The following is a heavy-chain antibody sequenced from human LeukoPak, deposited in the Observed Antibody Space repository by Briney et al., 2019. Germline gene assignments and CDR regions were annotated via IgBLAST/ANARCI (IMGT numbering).Heavy chain of an antibody. D-gene: IGHD2-8*01. J-gene: IGHJ5*01. V-gene: IGHV4-4*07. CDR3: ARDDLVWGGSNWFDP. CDR2: DSATGST. CDR1: GGSTSDYF. Sequence: PSETLSLTCTISGGSTSDYFWTWVRQPAGKGLEWIGRDSATGSTNYNPSLKSRITMSVDTSKNQFSLKLSSVTAADTAVYYCARDDLVWGGSNWFDPWGQGTLVIVSS.